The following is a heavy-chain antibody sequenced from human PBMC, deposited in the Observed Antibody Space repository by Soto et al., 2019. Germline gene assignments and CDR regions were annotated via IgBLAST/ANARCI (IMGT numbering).Heavy chain of an antibody. V-gene: IGHV1-2*02. J-gene: IGHJ3*02. CDR3: AGGGGVGVAGSAAFDM. D-gene: IGHD3-3*01. CDR2: INPATGAA. Sequence: QLHLVQSGAVVKKPGASVTVSCSASGYPVTAYYMHWVRQAPGRGLEWMGGINPATGAAKYTQTFRGRATRTRDTPTSTGFRERGGRTPEDPAAFYGAGGGGVGVAGSAAFDMWGQGTLVTVSS. CDR1: GYPVTAYY.